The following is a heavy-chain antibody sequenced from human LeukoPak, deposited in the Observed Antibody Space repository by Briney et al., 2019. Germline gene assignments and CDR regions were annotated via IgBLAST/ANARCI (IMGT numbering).Heavy chain of an antibody. Sequence: GGSLRLSCAASGFTFDDYATHWVRQAPGKGLEWVSGISWNSGSIGYADSVKGRFTISRDNAKNSLYLQMNSLRAEDTALYYCAKSGGSWYTKGPHFDYWGQGTLVTVSS. CDR2: ISWNSGSI. CDR3: AKSGGSWYTKGPHFDY. J-gene: IGHJ4*02. D-gene: IGHD6-13*01. CDR1: GFTFDDYA. V-gene: IGHV3-9*01.